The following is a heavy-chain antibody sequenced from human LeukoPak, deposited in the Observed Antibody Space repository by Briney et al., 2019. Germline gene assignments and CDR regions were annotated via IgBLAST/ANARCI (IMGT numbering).Heavy chain of an antibody. D-gene: IGHD3-3*01. J-gene: IGHJ4*02. V-gene: IGHV1-18*01. CDR2: ISAYNGNT. CDR1: GYTFTSYG. Sequence: GASVKVSCKASGYTFTSYGISWVRQAPGQGLEWMGWISAYNGNTNYAQKLQGRVTMTTDTSTSTAYMELRSLRSDDTAVYYCARVGSDFWSGYYLDYWGQGTLVTVSS. CDR3: ARVGSDFWSGYYLDY.